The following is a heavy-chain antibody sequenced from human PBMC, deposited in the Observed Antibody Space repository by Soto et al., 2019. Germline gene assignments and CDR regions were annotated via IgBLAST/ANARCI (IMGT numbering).Heavy chain of an antibody. CDR2: ISSSSSYI. D-gene: IGHD6-13*01. Sequence: GGSLRLSCTASGFTFSTYSMNWVRQSPGKGLEWVSSISSSSSYIYYADSVKGRFAISRDNAKNSLYLQMNSLRVEDTAVYYCAGRLGAAAAGDYWGQGTLVTVSS. J-gene: IGHJ4*02. V-gene: IGHV3-21*01. CDR1: GFTFSTYS. CDR3: AGRLGAAAAGDY.